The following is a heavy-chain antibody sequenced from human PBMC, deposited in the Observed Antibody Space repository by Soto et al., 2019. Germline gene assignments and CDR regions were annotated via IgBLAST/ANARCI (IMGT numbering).Heavy chain of an antibody. V-gene: IGHV1-69*01. Sequence: QVQLVQSGAEVKKPGPSVKVSCKTSGVSFNNNGIGWVRQAPGHGLEWMGGVSPSFRTSNYARKFQGRISITADASTGTVNMELSSLTSEDTAQYYCARVLYYGSGSYSPYGMDVWGQGTTVTVSS. CDR2: VSPSFRTS. CDR1: GVSFNNNG. J-gene: IGHJ6*02. D-gene: IGHD3-10*01. CDR3: ARVLYYGSGSYSPYGMDV.